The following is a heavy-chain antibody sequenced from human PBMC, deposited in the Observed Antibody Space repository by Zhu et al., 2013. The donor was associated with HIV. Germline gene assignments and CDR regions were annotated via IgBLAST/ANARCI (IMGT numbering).Heavy chain of an antibody. CDR3: AREYFDY. Sequence: QVQLVQSGAEVKKPGASVNVSCKASGYTFTGYYMHWVRQAPGQGLEYMGWINCNDGSTKYAQKFQGRVTMTTDTSISTVHMELSRLRSDDTAIYYCAREYFDYWGHGTLVTVSS. V-gene: IGHV1-2*02. CDR1: GYTFTGYY. CDR2: INCNDGST. J-gene: IGHJ4*01.